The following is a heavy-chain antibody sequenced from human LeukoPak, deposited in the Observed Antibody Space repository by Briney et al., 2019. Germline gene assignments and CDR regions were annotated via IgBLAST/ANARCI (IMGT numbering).Heavy chain of an antibody. J-gene: IGHJ3*02. CDR2: IYSGGST. Sequence: SGGSLRLSCAASGFTVSSNYMSWVRQAPGKGLERVSVIYSGGSTYYADSVKGRFTISRDNSKNTLYLQMNSLRAEDTAVYYCARDRGVVGDAFDIWGQGTMVTVSS. V-gene: IGHV3-66*01. D-gene: IGHD2-15*01. CDR3: ARDRGVVGDAFDI. CDR1: GFTVSSNY.